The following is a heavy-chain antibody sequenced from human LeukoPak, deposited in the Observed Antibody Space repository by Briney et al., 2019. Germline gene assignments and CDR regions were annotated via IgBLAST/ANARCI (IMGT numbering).Heavy chain of an antibody. V-gene: IGHV3-48*01. Sequence: GGSLGLSCAASGFTFSSYSMNWVRQAPGKGLEWVSYISSSSSTIYYADSVKGRFTISRDNAKNSLYLQMNSLRAEDTAVYYCARDFGVVPQNAFDIWGQGTMVTVSS. CDR2: ISSSSSTI. D-gene: IGHD3-3*01. CDR1: GFTFSSYS. CDR3: ARDFGVVPQNAFDI. J-gene: IGHJ3*02.